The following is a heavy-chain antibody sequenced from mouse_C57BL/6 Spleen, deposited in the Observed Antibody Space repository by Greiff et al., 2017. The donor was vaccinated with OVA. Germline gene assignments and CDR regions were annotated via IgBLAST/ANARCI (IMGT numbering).Heavy chain of an antibody. Sequence: QVQLQQSGAELVKPGASVKMSCKASGYTFTSYWITWVKQRPGQGLEWIGDIYPGSGSTNYNEKFKSKATLTVDTSSSTAYMQLSSLTSEDSAVYYCARGGGYYYGSSSPYAMDYWGQGTSVTVSS. CDR2: IYPGSGST. J-gene: IGHJ4*01. V-gene: IGHV1-55*01. D-gene: IGHD1-1*01. CDR1: GYTFTSYW. CDR3: ARGGGYYYGSSSPYAMDY.